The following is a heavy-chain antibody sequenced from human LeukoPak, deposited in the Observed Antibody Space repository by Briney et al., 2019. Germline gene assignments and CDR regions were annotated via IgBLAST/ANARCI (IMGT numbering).Heavy chain of an antibody. CDR2: IWYDGSNK. Sequence: GGSLRLSCAASGFTFSSYSMNWVRQAPGKGLEWGAVIWYDGSNKYYADSVKGRFTISRDNSKNTLYLQMNSLRAEDTAVYYCAKERRDGYRNHFDYWGQGTLVTVSS. J-gene: IGHJ4*02. CDR3: AKERRDGYRNHFDY. V-gene: IGHV3-33*06. CDR1: GFTFSSYS. D-gene: IGHD5-24*01.